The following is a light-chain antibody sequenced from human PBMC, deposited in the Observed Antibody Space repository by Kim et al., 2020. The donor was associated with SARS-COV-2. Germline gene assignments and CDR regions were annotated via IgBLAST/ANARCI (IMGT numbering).Light chain of an antibody. CDR1: QSVSTIY. CDR2: GTS. J-gene: IGKJ2*02. Sequence: LSPGEGATLPCRASQSVSTIYLAWYQQRRGQSPRLLIYGTSTRATGIPDRFSGGGSGRDFTLTISRLEPEDFAIYYCQQYSSSLGTFGQGTKLEI. V-gene: IGKV3-20*01. CDR3: QQYSSSLGT.